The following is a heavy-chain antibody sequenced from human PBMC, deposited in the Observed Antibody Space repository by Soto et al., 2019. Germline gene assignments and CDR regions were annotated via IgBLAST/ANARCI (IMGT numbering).Heavy chain of an antibody. CDR3: VSQVR. CDR2: MSPNSGNT. V-gene: IGHV1-8*01. Sequence: QVQLVQSGAEVKKPGASVKVSCKTSGYTFTSYDINWVRQATGQGLEWMGWMSPNSGNTGYAQKLQGRITLTRNTSLTTAYLELTSLRSEDTAVYYCVSQVRWVQGTLVTVSS. CDR1: GYTFTSYD. J-gene: IGHJ4*02.